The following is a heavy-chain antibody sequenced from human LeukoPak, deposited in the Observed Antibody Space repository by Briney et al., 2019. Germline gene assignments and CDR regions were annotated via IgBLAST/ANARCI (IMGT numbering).Heavy chain of an antibody. CDR1: GGSISSSSYY. CDR2: INHSGST. CDR3: ARVGPAAYFVWFDP. Sequence: SETLSLTCTVSGGSISSSSYYWGWIRQPPGKGLEWIGEINHSGSTNYNPSLKSRVTISVDTSKNQFSLKLSSVTAADTAVYYCARVGPAAYFVWFDPWGQGTLVTVSS. D-gene: IGHD2-2*01. V-gene: IGHV4-39*07. J-gene: IGHJ5*02.